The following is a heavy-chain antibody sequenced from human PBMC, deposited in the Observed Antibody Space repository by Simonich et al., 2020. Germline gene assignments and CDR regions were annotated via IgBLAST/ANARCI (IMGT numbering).Heavy chain of an antibody. D-gene: IGHD2-2*01. J-gene: IGHJ3*02. CDR1: GFTFSSYW. CDR2: NNSDGSST. CDR3: ASFNVVPAADAFDI. Sequence: EVQLVESGGGLVQPGGSLSLSCAASGFTFSSYWRHWFSPAPGQGRVGISRNNSDGSSTNYADSGKCQFTSARDNAKNTLYLQMNSLRAEDTAVYYCASFNVVPAADAFDIWGQGTMVTVSS. V-gene: IGHV3-74*01.